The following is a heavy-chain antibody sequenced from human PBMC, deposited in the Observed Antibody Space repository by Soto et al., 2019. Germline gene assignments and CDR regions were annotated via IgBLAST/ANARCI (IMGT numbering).Heavy chain of an antibody. V-gene: IGHV4-4*02. CDR3: ARASYDSSGYYDAFDI. CDR2: IYHSGST. CDR1: GGSISSSNW. Sequence: PSETLSLTCAVSGGSISSSNWWSWVRQPPGKGLEWIGEIYHSGSTNYNPSLKSRVTISVGKSKNQFSLKLSSVTAADTAVYYCARASYDSSGYYDAFDIWGQGTMVTVSS. D-gene: IGHD3-22*01. J-gene: IGHJ3*02.